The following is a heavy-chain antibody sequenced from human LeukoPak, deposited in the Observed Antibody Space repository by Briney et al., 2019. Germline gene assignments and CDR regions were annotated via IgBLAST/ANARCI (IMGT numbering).Heavy chain of an antibody. Sequence: GGSLRLSCAASGFTFSSYAMSWIRQAPGKGLEWVSGISGSGGSTYYADSVKGRFTIFRDNSKNTLYLQRNSPRAEDTAVYYCAILPGYSSSWYEVDYWGQGTLVTVSS. V-gene: IGHV3-23*01. J-gene: IGHJ4*02. D-gene: IGHD6-13*01. CDR3: AILPGYSSSWYEVDY. CDR2: ISGSGGST. CDR1: GFTFSSYA.